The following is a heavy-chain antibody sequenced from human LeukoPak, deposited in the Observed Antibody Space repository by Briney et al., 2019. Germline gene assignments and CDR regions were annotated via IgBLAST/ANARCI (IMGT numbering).Heavy chain of an antibody. V-gene: IGHV1-2*02. CDR2: INPNSGGT. Sequence: ASVKVSCKASGYTFTGYYMHWVRQAPGQGLEWMGWINPNSGGTNYAQKFQGRVTMTRDTSISTAYMELSRLRSEDTAVYYCARGSSWTYYYYYMDVWGKGTTVTVSS. CDR1: GYTFTGYY. D-gene: IGHD6-13*01. J-gene: IGHJ6*03. CDR3: ARGSSWTYYYYYMDV.